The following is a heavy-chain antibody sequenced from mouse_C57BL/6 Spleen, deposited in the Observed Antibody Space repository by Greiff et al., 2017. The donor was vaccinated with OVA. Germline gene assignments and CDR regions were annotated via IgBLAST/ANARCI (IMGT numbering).Heavy chain of an antibody. J-gene: IGHJ3*01. CDR2: INPYNGGT. D-gene: IGHD2-3*01. CDR1: GYTFTDYY. Sequence: EVQLQQSGPVLVKPGASVKMSCKASGYTFTDYYMNWVKQSHGKSLEWIGVINPYNGGTSYNQKFKGKATLTVDKSSSTAYMELNSLTSEDSAVYYCARWGGDGYYFAYWGQGTLVTVSA. V-gene: IGHV1-19*01. CDR3: ARWGGDGYYFAY.